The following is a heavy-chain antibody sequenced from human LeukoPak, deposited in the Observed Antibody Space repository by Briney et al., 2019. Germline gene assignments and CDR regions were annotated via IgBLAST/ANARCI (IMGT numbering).Heavy chain of an antibody. J-gene: IGHJ4*02. Sequence: PGGSLRLSCAASGFTFRSYWMHWVRQAPGKGLVWVSRINSDGSSTSYADSVKGRFTISRDNAKNTLYLQMNSLRAEDTAVYYCARVPRSGYSYGYEDYWGQGTLVTVSS. CDR2: INSDGSST. D-gene: IGHD5-18*01. CDR1: GFTFRSYW. V-gene: IGHV3-74*01. CDR3: ARVPRSGYSYGYEDY.